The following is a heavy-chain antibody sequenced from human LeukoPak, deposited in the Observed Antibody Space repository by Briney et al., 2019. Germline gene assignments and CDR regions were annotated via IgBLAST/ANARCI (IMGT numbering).Heavy chain of an antibody. Sequence: GESLKISGKGSGYSFITYWIGWGRQMPGKGLEWMGIIYPSDSDTRYSPSFQGQVTISAGKSISTAYLQWSNLKASDTAIYYCATCLWFGEGAYMDVWGKGTTVTVSS. V-gene: IGHV5-51*01. CDR2: IYPSDSDT. J-gene: IGHJ6*03. D-gene: IGHD3-10*01. CDR3: ATCLWFGEGAYMDV. CDR1: GYSFITYW.